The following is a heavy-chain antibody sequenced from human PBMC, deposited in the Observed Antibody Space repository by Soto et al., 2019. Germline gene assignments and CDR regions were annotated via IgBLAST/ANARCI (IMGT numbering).Heavy chain of an antibody. CDR3: ARDRRTIFGVVNYNWFDP. Sequence: PGGSLRLSCAASGFTFSSYSMNWVRQAPGKGLEWVSSISSSSSYIYYADSVKGRFTISRDNAKNSLYLQMNSLRAEDTAVYYFARDRRTIFGVVNYNWFDPWGQGTLVTVSS. CDR1: GFTFSSYS. V-gene: IGHV3-21*01. CDR2: ISSSSSYI. J-gene: IGHJ5*02. D-gene: IGHD3-3*01.